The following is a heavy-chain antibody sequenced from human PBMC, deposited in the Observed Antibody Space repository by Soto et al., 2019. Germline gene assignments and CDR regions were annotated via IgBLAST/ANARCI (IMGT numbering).Heavy chain of an antibody. D-gene: IGHD6-13*01. CDR1: GFTFSSYD. CDR2: IWYDGSNK. CDR3: ARDSLYSSSWYEAEGKDFDY. Sequence: GGSLRLSCAASGFTFSSYDMHWVRQAPGKGLEWVAVIWYDGSNKYYADSVKGRFTISRDNSKNTLYLQMNSLRAEDTAVYYCARDSLYSSSWYEAEGKDFDYWGQGTLVTVSS. J-gene: IGHJ4*02. V-gene: IGHV3-33*01.